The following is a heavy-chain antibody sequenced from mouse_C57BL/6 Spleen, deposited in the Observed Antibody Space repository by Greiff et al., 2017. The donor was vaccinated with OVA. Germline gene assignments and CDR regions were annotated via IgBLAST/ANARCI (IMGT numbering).Heavy chain of an antibody. CDR1: GFNINDDY. J-gene: IGHJ3*01. V-gene: IGHV14-4*01. D-gene: IGHD1-1*01. CDR3: TTRVYYYGGAY. CDR2: IDPENGDT. Sequence: EVQLQQSGAELVRPGASVKLSCTASGFNINDDYMHWVKQRPEQGLEWIGWIDPENGDTEYASKFQGKATITADTASNTAYLQLSSLTSEDTAVYYCTTRVYYYGGAYWGQGTLVTVSA.